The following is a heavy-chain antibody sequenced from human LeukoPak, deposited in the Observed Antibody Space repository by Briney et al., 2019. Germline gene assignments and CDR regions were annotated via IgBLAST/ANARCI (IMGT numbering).Heavy chain of an antibody. Sequence: GGSLRLSCAASGFTFSSYWMSWVRQAPGKGPEWVANIKQDGSEKYYVDSVKGRFTISRDNAKNSLYLQMNSLRAEGTAVYYCARGSYDFWSGYTHLDYYYYMDVWGKGTTVTVSS. CDR2: IKQDGSEK. V-gene: IGHV3-7*01. J-gene: IGHJ6*03. D-gene: IGHD3-3*01. CDR3: ARGSYDFWSGYTHLDYYYYMDV. CDR1: GFTFSSYW.